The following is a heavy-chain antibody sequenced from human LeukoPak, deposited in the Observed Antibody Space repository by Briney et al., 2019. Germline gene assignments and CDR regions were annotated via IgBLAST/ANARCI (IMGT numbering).Heavy chain of an antibody. CDR2: IYHSGST. J-gene: IGHJ4*02. D-gene: IGHD3-22*01. V-gene: IGHV4-30-2*01. Sequence: SETLSLTCAVSGGSISSGGYSWSWIRQPPGKGLEWIGYIYHSGSTYYNPSLKSRVTTSVDRSKNQFSLKLSSVTAADTAVYYCARVAQIGYYDYWGQGTLVTVSS. CDR3: ARVAQIGYYDY. CDR1: GGSISSGGYS.